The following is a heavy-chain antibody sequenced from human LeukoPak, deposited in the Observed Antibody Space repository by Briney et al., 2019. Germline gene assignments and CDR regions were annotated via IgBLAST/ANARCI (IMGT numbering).Heavy chain of an antibody. CDR2: ISGSGAGT. V-gene: IGHV3-23*01. CDR3: AKGHLIYDSTPYSRY. Sequence: GGSLRLSCAASGFTFSSYAMSWVRQAPGKGLEWVSAISGSGAGTSYANSVKGRFTISRDNSKSTLYLQMNSLRAEDTAVYYCAKGHLIYDSTPYSRYWGQGTLVTVSS. D-gene: IGHD3-22*01. CDR1: GFTFSSYA. J-gene: IGHJ4*02.